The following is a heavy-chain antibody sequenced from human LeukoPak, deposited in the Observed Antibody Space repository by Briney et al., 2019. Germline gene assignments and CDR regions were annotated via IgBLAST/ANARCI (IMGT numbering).Heavy chain of an antibody. CDR3: AREPPGNYDSSGHYYAYFDC. CDR2: ISSGSSTI. J-gene: IGHJ4*02. CDR1: RFIFSDYN. D-gene: IGHD3-22*01. Sequence: VGSLRLSCAASRFIFSDYNMNWVRQAPGKGLEWVSYISSGSSTIYYADSVKGRFTISRDNAKNSLYLQMNSLTDEDTAVYYCAREPPGNYDSSGHYYAYFDCWGQGTLVTVSA. V-gene: IGHV3-48*02.